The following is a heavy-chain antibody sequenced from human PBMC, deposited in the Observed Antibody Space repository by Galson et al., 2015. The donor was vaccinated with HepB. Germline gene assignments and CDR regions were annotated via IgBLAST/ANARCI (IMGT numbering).Heavy chain of an antibody. CDR3: ARGHPVVRGVIPDMDV. Sequence: SLRLSCAASGFTFSSQDMHWVRQTTGRGLEWVSGIGTIGDTFYSTSVRGRFTISRENAKNSLYLQMNSLRDNDTAVYYCARGHPVVRGVIPDMDVWGQGTTVTVSS. CDR1: GFTFSSQD. V-gene: IGHV3-13*01. CDR2: IGTIGDT. J-gene: IGHJ6*02. D-gene: IGHD3-10*01.